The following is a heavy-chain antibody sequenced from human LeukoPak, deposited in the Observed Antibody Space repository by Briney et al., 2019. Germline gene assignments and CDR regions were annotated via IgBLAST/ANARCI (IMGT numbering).Heavy chain of an antibody. CDR1: GGSISSGSYY. CDR3: ARMYGYQPDY. D-gene: IGHD5-18*01. Sequence: TSETLSLTCTVSGGSISSGSYYWSWIRQPAGKGLEWIGRIYTSGSTNYNPSLKSRVTISVDTSKNQFSLKLSSVTAADTAVYYCARMYGYQPDYWGQGTLVTVSP. CDR2: IYTSGST. V-gene: IGHV4-61*02. J-gene: IGHJ4*02.